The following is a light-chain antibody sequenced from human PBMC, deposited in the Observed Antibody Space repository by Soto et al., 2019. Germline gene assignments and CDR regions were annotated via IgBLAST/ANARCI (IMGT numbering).Light chain of an antibody. J-gene: IGKJ1*01. CDR2: GAS. V-gene: IGKV3-15*01. Sequence: PGERATLSCRASQSVSSNLAWYQQKPGQAPRLLIYGASTRATGFPARFSGSGSGTEFTLTISSLQSEDFAVYYCQQYNNWPPWTFGQGNKVEIK. CDR3: QQYNNWPPWT. CDR1: QSVSSN.